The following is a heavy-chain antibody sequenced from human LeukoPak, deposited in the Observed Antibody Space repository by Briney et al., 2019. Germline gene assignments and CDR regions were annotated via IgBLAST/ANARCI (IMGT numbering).Heavy chain of an antibody. CDR3: ATYRQVLLPFES. CDR2: IYSGGST. Sequence: GGTLRLSCAASGFIFSSHGMNWVRQAPGKGLEWVSVIYSGGSTYYADSVKGRFTISRDNSKSTLSLQMNSLRAEDTAIYYCATYRQVLLPFESWGQGTLVTVSS. V-gene: IGHV3-23*03. CDR1: GFIFSSHG. J-gene: IGHJ4*02. D-gene: IGHD2-8*02.